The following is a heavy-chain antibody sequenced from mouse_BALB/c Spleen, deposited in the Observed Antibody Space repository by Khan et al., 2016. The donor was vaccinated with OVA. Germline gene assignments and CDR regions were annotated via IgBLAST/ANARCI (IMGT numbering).Heavy chain of an antibody. Sequence: VQLQQSGPDLVKPAASVKISCKASGYSFTLYYMTWVKQSLGKSLVWIGRVNPNTGGSDYNQEFKGKAILTVDKSSNTAYMELHSLTSEDSAVYYCARGYDFFAYWGQGTLVTVSA. J-gene: IGHJ3*01. V-gene: IGHV1-26*01. D-gene: IGHD2-12*01. CDR2: VNPNTGGS. CDR3: ARGYDFFAY. CDR1: GYSFTLYY.